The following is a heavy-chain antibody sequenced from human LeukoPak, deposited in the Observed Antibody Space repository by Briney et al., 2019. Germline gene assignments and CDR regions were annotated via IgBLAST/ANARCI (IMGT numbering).Heavy chain of an antibody. CDR1: GFTFSSYA. D-gene: IGHD3-10*01. V-gene: IGHV3-23*01. Sequence: PGGSLRLSCAASGFTFSSYAMSWVRQAPGKGLEWVSAISGSGGSTYYADSVKGRFTISRDNSKNTLYLQMNSLRAEDTAVYYCAKGPNDVLLWFGELFSYGMDVWGQGTTVTVSS. J-gene: IGHJ6*02. CDR2: ISGSGGST. CDR3: AKGPNDVLLWFGELFSYGMDV.